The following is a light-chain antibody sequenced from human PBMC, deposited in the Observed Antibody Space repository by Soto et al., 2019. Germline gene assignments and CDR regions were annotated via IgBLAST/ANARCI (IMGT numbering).Light chain of an antibody. CDR2: RDN. CDR1: SSNIGNNH. Sequence: QSVLTQPPSASGTPGQRVTISCSGSSSNIGNNHVYWYQQLPGTAPKLLIYRDNQRPSGVPDRFSGSRSGTSASLAISGLRFEDGADYHCAAWDGSLSGVVFGVGTKLTVL. V-gene: IGLV1-47*01. J-gene: IGLJ2*01. CDR3: AAWDGSLSGVV.